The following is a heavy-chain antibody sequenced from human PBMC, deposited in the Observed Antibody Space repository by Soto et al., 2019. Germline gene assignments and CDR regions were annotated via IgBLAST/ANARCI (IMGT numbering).Heavy chain of an antibody. V-gene: IGHV5-51*01. D-gene: IGHD2-2*02. CDR3: ARHFDCSTTSCYIDY. CDR2: IYPGDSGT. Sequence: GESLKIACTASGYSFTNYWIGWVRQRPGKGLEWMGTIYPGDSGTRYSPSFQGQVTISADKSINTAYLQWSTLKASDTAMYFCARHFDCSTTSCYIDYWAQGSLVTVSS. CDR1: GYSFTNYW. J-gene: IGHJ4*02.